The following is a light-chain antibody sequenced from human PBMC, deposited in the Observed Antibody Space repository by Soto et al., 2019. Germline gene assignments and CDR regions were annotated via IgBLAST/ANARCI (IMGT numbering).Light chain of an antibody. J-gene: IGLJ2*01. Sequence: QSALTQSASVSGSPGQSITISCTGNSSDVVVYDYVSWYQQHPGKAPKLMIYDVSDRPSGVSNRFSGSKSGNTASLTISGLQAEDEANYYCSSYTTSSTVVFGGGPKLTVL. CDR2: DVS. CDR1: SSDVVVYDY. CDR3: SSYTTSSTVV. V-gene: IGLV2-14*03.